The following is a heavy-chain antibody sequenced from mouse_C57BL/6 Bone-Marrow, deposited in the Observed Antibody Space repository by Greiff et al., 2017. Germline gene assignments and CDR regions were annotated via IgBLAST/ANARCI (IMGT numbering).Heavy chain of an antibody. CDR2: ISDGGSYT. D-gene: IGHD1-1*02. CDR3: ARDRGSNWYSDV. CDR1: GFTFSSYA. Sequence: EVQRVESGGGLVKPGGSLKLSCAASGFTFSSYAMSWVRQTPEKRLEWVATISDGGSYTYYPDNVKGRFTISRDNAKNNLYLQMSHLKSEDTAMYYCARDRGSNWYSDVWGTGTTVTVSS. V-gene: IGHV5-4*01. J-gene: IGHJ1*03.